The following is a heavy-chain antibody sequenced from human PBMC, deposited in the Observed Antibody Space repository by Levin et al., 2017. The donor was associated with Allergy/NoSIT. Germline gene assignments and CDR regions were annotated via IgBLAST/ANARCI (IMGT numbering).Heavy chain of an antibody. J-gene: IGHJ4*02. Sequence: GASVKVSCAASXXXVGIRANRCVHVARGSGLEWVSAISGSGGSTYYADSVKGRFTISRDNSKNTLYLQMNSRRAEDTAVYYCAKLRYFDWLPEFDYWGQGTLVTVSS. D-gene: IGHD3-9*01. CDR2: ISGSGGST. CDR3: AKLRYFDWLPEFDY. V-gene: IGHV3-23*01. CDR1: XXXVGIRA.